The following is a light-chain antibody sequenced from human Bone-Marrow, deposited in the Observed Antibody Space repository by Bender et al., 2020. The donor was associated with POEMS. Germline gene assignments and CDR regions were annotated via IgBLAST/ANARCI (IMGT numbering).Light chain of an antibody. J-gene: IGLJ1*01. CDR2: EVS. Sequence: QSALTQPASVSGSPGQSITISCTGTSSDLGAYNYVSWYQQHPGKAPKLMIFEVSNRPSGISIRFSGSKSGTTASLTISGLQAEDEADYYCSSYTSSNTAIFGTGTKVTVL. CDR3: SSYTSSNTAI. V-gene: IGLV2-14*01. CDR1: SSDLGAYNY.